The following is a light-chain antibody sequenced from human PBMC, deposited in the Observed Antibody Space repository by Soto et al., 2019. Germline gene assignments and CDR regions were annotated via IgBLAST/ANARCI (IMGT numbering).Light chain of an antibody. CDR2: DAS. V-gene: IGKV1-5*01. CDR3: QQYNSYSYT. J-gene: IGKJ2*01. CDR1: QSISSW. Sequence: DIQMTQSPSTLSASVGDRVTITCRASQSISSWLAWYQQKPGKAPKLLIYDASSLESGVPSRFSGSGSGTEFTLTISSRQPDDFATYYCQQYNSYSYTFGQGTKPEIK.